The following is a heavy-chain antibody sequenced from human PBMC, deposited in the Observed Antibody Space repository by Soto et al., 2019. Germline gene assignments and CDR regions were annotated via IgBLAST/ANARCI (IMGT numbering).Heavy chain of an antibody. CDR3: ARDRAAGAY. CDR2: ISSGGDTI. V-gene: IGHV3-48*03. D-gene: IGHD6-13*01. J-gene: IGHJ4*02. Sequence: GGSLRLSCAASGLSFSNYEMNWVRQAPGKGLEWVAYISSGGDTIQYADSVRGRFTVSRDNARNSLSLQMNTLRVEDTALYYCARDRAAGAYWGKGTLVTVSS. CDR1: GLSFSNYE.